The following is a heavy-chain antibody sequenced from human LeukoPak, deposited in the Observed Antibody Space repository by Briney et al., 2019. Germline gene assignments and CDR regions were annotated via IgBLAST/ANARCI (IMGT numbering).Heavy chain of an antibody. CDR1: GGSISTYF. Sequence: PSETLSLTCTVSGGSISTYFWSWIRQPPGKGLEWIGYIYYSGSTNYNHSLKSRVTISLDTSKNQFSLKLSSVTAADTAMYYCARVSRGNSVGGDYWGQGTLVTASS. V-gene: IGHV4-59*01. J-gene: IGHJ4*02. D-gene: IGHD4-23*01. CDR2: IYYSGST. CDR3: ARVSRGNSVGGDY.